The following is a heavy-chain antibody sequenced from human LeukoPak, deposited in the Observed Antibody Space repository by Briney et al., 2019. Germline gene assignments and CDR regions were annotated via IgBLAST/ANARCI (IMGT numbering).Heavy chain of an antibody. CDR1: EFTFSRYW. CDR3: ARDVYSSSSLDY. J-gene: IGHJ4*02. D-gene: IGHD6-6*01. V-gene: IGHV3-7*05. Sequence: GRSLRLSCAASEFTFSRYWMSWVRQAPGKGLAWVGNIKQDGSEKYYVDSVKGRFTISRDNAKNSLYLQMNSLRVEDTAVYHCARDVYSSSSLDYWGQGILVTVSS. CDR2: IKQDGSEK.